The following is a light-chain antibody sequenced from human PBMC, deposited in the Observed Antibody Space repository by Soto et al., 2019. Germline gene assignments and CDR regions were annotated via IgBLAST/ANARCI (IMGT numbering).Light chain of an antibody. CDR1: QAIRSNY. CDR3: SQYGRSLSLT. Sequence: EIVLTQSPGTLSLSPGERATLSCRASQAIRSNYLAWYQQKHGQAPRLLIYAASNRVPGIPDRFSGSGYGPDFTPTISRVEPEDFTVYYCSQYGRSLSLTFGQGTKLEVK. V-gene: IGKV3-20*01. CDR2: AAS. J-gene: IGKJ1*01.